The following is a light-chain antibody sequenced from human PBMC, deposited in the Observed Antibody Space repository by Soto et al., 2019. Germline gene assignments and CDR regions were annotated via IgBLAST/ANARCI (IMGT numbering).Light chain of an antibody. Sequence: QSVLTQPASVSGSPGQSIIISCTGTSSDVGGYNYVSWYQQHPGKAPKLMIYDVSNRPSGVSNRFSGSKSGNTASLTISGLQAEDEANYYCSSYTSSSTVDVFGXGTEVTVL. V-gene: IGLV2-14*01. J-gene: IGLJ1*01. CDR3: SSYTSSSTVDV. CDR2: DVS. CDR1: SSDVGGYNY.